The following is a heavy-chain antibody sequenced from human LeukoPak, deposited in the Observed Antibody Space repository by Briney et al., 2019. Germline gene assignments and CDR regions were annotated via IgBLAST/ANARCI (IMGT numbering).Heavy chain of an antibody. J-gene: IGHJ4*02. Sequence: PGGSLRLSCAASGFTFSSYSMNWVRQAPGKGLEWVSSISSSSSYIYYADSVKGRFTISRDNANNSLYLQMNSLRAKDTAVYYCARDGPTGYSSGWDFDYWGQGTLVTVSS. CDR2: ISSSSSYI. CDR1: GFTFSSYS. D-gene: IGHD6-19*01. V-gene: IGHV3-21*01. CDR3: ARDGPTGYSSGWDFDY.